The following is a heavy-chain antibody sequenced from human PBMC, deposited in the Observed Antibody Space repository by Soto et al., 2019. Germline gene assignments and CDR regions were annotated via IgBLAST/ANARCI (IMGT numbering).Heavy chain of an antibody. V-gene: IGHV1-2*02. J-gene: IGHJ4*02. CDR2: INPNSGGT. CDR1: GYTFTGYY. CDR3: ARLLTYYYDSSGYYLIDY. D-gene: IGHD3-22*01. Sequence: ASVKVSCKASGYTFTGYYMHWVRQAPGQGLEWMGWINPNSGGTNYAQKFQGRVTMTRDTSISTAYMELSRLRSDDTAVYYCARLLTYYYDSSGYYLIDYWGQGTLVTVSS.